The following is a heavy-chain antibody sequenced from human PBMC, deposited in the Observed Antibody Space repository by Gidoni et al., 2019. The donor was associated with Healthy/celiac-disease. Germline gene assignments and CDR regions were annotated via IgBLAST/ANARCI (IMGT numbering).Heavy chain of an antibody. V-gene: IGHV1-2*02. CDR2: INPNRGGT. J-gene: IGHJ4*02. Sequence: QVQLVQSGAEVKKPGASVKVSCKASGYTFTGYYMPWVRQAPGQGLEWMGWINPNRGGTNYAQKFQGRGTMTRDTYISTAYMELSRLRSDDTAVYYCAREIVVVVAATPTDYWGQGTLVTVSS. CDR3: AREIVVVVAATPTDY. CDR1: GYTFTGYY. D-gene: IGHD2-15*01.